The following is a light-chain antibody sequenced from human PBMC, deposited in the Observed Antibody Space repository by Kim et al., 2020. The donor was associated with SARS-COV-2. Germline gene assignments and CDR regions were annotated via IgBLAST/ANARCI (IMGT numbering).Light chain of an antibody. V-gene: IGLV3-1*01. J-gene: IGLJ3*02. CDR3: QVWDITSWV. CDR2: QDN. Sequence: SVSPGQTATITCSGDKLGARYVCWYQQKSGPSPVLVISQDNQRPSGIPERFSGSNSGNTATLTISETQAMDEADYYCQVWDITSWVFGGGTQLTVL. CDR1: KLGARY.